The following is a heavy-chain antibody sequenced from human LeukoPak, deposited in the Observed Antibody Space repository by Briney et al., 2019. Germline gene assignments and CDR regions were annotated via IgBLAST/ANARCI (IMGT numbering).Heavy chain of an antibody. V-gene: IGHV3-30*18. J-gene: IGHJ4*02. CDR3: AKDLGTAMVKGGSYFDY. CDR2: ISYDGSNK. CDR1: GFTFSSYG. Sequence: GGSPRLSCAASGFTFSSYGMHWVRQAPGKGLEWVAVISYDGSNKYYADSVKGRFTISRDNSKNTLYLQMNSLRAEDTAVYYCAKDLGTAMVKGGSYFDYWGQGTLVTVSS. D-gene: IGHD5-18*01.